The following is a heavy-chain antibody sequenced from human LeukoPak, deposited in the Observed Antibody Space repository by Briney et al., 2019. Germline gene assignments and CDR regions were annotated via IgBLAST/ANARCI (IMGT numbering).Heavy chain of an antibody. J-gene: IGHJ4*02. CDR3: ARGALEWFLGGVFDY. V-gene: IGHV3-7*01. D-gene: IGHD3-3*01. CDR1: GFTFSSYA. CDR2: IKQDGSEK. Sequence: GGSLRLSCAASGFTFSSYAMSWVRQAPGKGLEWVANIKQDGSEKYYVDSVKGRFTISRDNAKNSLYLQMNSLRAEDTAVYYCARGALEWFLGGVFDYWGQGTLVTVSS.